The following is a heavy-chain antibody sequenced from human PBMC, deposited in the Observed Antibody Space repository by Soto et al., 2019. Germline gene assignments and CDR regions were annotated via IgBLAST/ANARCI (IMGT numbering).Heavy chain of an antibody. D-gene: IGHD6-19*01. CDR1: GFTFSSYG. Sequence: GGSLILSCVASGFTFSSYGIHWVRHAPGKGLEWVAVISSDGNTKYYADSVKGRFTISRDNSKNTLYLQMDSLRPEDTAVYYCAKEVAVAGDLDYWGHGTLVTVSS. V-gene: IGHV3-30*18. CDR2: ISSDGNTK. CDR3: AKEVAVAGDLDY. J-gene: IGHJ4*01.